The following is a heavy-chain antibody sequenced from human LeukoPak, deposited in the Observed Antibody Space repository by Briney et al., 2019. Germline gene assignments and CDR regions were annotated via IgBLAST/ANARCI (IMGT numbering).Heavy chain of an antibody. CDR2: ISGSGGST. CDR3: AKDVPPYSGSYWRGYY. Sequence: AGGSLRLSCAASEFTFSSYDMSWVRQAPGKGLEWVSAISGSGGSTYYADSVKGRFTISRDNSKNTLFLQMNSLRAEDTAVYYCAKDVPPYSGSYWRGYYWGQGTLVTVSS. J-gene: IGHJ4*02. D-gene: IGHD1-26*01. CDR1: EFTFSSYD. V-gene: IGHV3-23*01.